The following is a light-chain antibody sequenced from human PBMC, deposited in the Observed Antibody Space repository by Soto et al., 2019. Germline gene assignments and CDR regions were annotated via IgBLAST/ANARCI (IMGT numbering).Light chain of an antibody. CDR3: QQYDNLPLT. J-gene: IGKJ4*01. Sequence: DIQMTQSPSSVSASVGDTVTITCRASQAVSTWLAWYQQKSGKAPKLLIYDASDLETGVPSRFSGSGSGTDFTFTINSLQPEDIATYYCQQYDNLPLTFGGGTKVDIK. CDR1: QAVSTW. CDR2: DAS. V-gene: IGKV1-33*01.